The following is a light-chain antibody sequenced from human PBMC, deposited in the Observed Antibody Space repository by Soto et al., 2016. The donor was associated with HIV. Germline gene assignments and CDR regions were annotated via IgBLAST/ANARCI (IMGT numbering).Light chain of an antibody. CDR3: QQFSSYPLT. CDR2: GAS. Sequence: DIQLTQSPSFLSASMGDRVTITCRASQGISSYLAWYQQKPGKALKLLIYGASTVQSGIPSRFSGSGSETEFTLTISSLQPEDFATYYCQQFSSYPLTFGGGTKVEIK. CDR1: QGISSY. V-gene: IGKV1-9*01. J-gene: IGKJ4*01.